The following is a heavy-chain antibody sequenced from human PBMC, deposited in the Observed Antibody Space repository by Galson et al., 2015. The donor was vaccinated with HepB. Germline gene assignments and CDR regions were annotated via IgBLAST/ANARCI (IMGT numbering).Heavy chain of an antibody. CDR1: GFTFSSYG. CDR2: IWYDGSNK. CDR3: ARVEVDSSLKRVAPLGAFDI. V-gene: IGHV3-33*08. Sequence: SLRLSCAASGFTFSSYGMHWVRQAPGKGLEWVAVIWYDGSNKYYADSVKGRFTISRDNSKNTLYLQMNSLRAEDTAVYYCARVEVDSSLKRVAPLGAFDIWGQGTMVTVSS. J-gene: IGHJ3*02. D-gene: IGHD3-22*01.